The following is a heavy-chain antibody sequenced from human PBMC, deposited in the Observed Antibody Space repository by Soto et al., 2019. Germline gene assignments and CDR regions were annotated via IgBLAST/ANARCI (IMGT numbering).Heavy chain of an antibody. CDR3: ARDIPPGGCIWFNP. V-gene: IGHV3-33*01. CDR1: GFTFSSYG. D-gene: IGHD2-8*01. J-gene: IGHJ5*02. CDR2: IWYDGSNK. Sequence: QVQLVESGGGVVQPGRSLRLSCAASGFTFSSYGMHWVRQAPGKGLEWVAVIWYDGSNKYYADSVKGRFTISGDNSMNPLSLQMNSLRAEETAVYYCARDIPPGGCIWFNPWGQGPLVTVSS.